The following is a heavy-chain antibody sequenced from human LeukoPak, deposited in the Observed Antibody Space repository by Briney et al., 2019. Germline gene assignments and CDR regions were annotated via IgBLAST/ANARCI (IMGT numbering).Heavy chain of an antibody. Sequence: SVKVSCKASGGTFSSYAISWVRQAPGQRLEWMGGIIPIFGTANYAQKFQGRVTITADESTSTAYMELSSLRSEDTAVYYCARDGPWYSGSWYYFDYWGQGTLVTVSS. CDR1: GGTFSSYA. CDR3: ARDGPWYSGSWYYFDY. CDR2: IIPIFGTA. V-gene: IGHV1-69*13. D-gene: IGHD6-13*01. J-gene: IGHJ4*02.